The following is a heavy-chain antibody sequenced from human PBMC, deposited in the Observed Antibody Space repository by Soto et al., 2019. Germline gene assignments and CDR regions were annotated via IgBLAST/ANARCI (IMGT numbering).Heavy chain of an antibody. CDR3: ARVGSGWSRGPLDY. Sequence: SETLSLTCTVSGGSISSGGYYWSWIRQHPGKGLEWIGYIYYSGSTYYNPSLKSRVTISVDTSKNQFSLKLSSVTAADTAVYYCARVGSGWSRGPLDYWGQGTLVTVS. J-gene: IGHJ4*02. V-gene: IGHV4-31*03. D-gene: IGHD6-19*01. CDR2: IYYSGST. CDR1: GGSISSGGYY.